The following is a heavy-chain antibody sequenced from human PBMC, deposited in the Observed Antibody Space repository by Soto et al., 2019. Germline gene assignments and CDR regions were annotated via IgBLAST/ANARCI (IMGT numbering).Heavy chain of an antibody. CDR3: ARGGNLFSGSYGDAYSSHS. J-gene: IGHJ4*02. V-gene: IGHV4-39*07. CDR1: GGSISSRGSMSGRSFY. Sequence: PSETLSLTCTVSGGSISSRGSMSGRSFYWGWMRQPPGKGLEWIGRIYHSGSTNYNPSLKSRVTISVDKSKNQFSLKLSSVTAADTAVYYCARGGNLFSGSYGDAYSSHSWCPGPLVTLFS. CDR2: IYHSGST. D-gene: IGHD3-10*01.